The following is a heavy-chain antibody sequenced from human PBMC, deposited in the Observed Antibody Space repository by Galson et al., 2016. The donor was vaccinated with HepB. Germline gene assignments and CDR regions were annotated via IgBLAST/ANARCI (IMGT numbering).Heavy chain of an antibody. CDR3: VRDRAFGESYSRMDV. CDR2: GFHSGST. V-gene: IGHV4-59*02. J-gene: IGHJ6*02. CDR1: GGSVSSHY. Sequence: SETLSLTCTVSGGSVSSHYWGWVRQTPGEGLEWIGYGFHSGSTNYNPSLKSRVTISVDTSKNQSSLSLYSVNAADTAVYFCVRDRAFGESYSRMDVWGQGTTVTVSS. D-gene: IGHD3-16*01.